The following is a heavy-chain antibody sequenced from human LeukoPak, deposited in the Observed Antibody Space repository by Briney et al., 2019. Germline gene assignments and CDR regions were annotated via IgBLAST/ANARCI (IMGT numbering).Heavy chain of an antibody. V-gene: IGHV3-53*01. D-gene: IGHD6-13*01. CDR2: IYGGGST. CDR1: GGSISSGSYY. Sequence: PSETLSLTCTVSGGSISSGSYYWGWLRQPPGKGLEWVSVIYGGGSTYYADSVKGRFTISRDNSKNTLYLQMNTLRAEDTAVYYCARSDGIATAGPFDYWGQGTLVTVS. CDR3: ARSDGIATAGPFDY. J-gene: IGHJ4*02.